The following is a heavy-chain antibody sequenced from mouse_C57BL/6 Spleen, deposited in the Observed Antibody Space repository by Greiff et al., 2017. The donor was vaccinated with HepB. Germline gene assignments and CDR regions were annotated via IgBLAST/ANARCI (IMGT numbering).Heavy chain of an antibody. CDR1: GFTFSSYA. CDR3: ARDEREYGYGTLDY. CDR2: ISDGGSYT. Sequence: EVQGVESGGGLVKPGGSLKLSCAASGFTFSSYAMSWVRQTPEKRLEWVATISDGGSYTYYPDNVKGRFTISRDNAKNNLYLQMSHLKSEDTAMYYCARDEREYGYGTLDYWGQGTTLTVSS. D-gene: IGHD2-10*02. J-gene: IGHJ2*01. V-gene: IGHV5-4*01.